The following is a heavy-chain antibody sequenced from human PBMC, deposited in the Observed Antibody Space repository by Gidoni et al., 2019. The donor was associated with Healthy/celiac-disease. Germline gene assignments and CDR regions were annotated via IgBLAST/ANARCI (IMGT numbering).Heavy chain of an antibody. V-gene: IGHV3-48*02. J-gene: IGHJ4*02. CDR2: ISSSSTI. CDR3: ARDRGKYYYDSSGYFDY. D-gene: IGHD3-22*01. Sequence: NWVRQAPGKGLEWVSYISSSSTIYYADSVKGRFTISRDNAKNSLYLQMNSLRDEDTAVYYCARDRGKYYYDSSGYFDYWGQGTLVTVSS.